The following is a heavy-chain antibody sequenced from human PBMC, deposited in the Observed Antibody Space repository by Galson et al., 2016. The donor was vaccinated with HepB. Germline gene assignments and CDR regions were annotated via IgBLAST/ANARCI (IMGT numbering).Heavy chain of an antibody. J-gene: IGHJ4*02. Sequence: SLRLSCAASGFTFSSYGMSWVRQAPRKVLEWVSGISGSGGNTYYADSVKGRFTISRDNSKNTLYLQMNSLRAEDTAVYYCAKIKGRCVADYWGQGTLVTVSS. CDR1: GFTFSSYG. D-gene: IGHD2-15*01. V-gene: IGHV3-23*01. CDR2: ISGSGGNT. CDR3: AKIKGRCVADY.